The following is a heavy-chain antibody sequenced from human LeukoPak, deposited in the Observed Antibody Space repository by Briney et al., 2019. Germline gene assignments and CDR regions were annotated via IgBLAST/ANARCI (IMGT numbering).Heavy chain of an antibody. D-gene: IGHD3-22*01. CDR1: GYSFTSYW. Sequence: GESLKISCKGSGYSFTSYWIGWVRQMPGKGLEWMGIIYPGDSDTRYSPSFQGQVTISADKSISTAYLQWSSLKASDTAMYYCALTAPKYYYDSSGYSDPFDYWGQGTLVTVSS. V-gene: IGHV5-51*01. CDR3: ALTAPKYYYDSSGYSDPFDY. CDR2: IYPGDSDT. J-gene: IGHJ4*02.